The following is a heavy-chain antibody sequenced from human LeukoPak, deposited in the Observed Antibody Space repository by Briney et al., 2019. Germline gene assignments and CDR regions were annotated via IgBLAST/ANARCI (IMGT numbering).Heavy chain of an antibody. CDR1: GDSVSSNSVA. V-gene: IGHV6-1*01. J-gene: IGHJ4*02. Sequence: SQTLSLTCAISGDSVSSNSVAWIWLTQSPSIGLEWLGRTYYRYKWYNDYAVSVKSRITIIPDTSKNQFSLQLNSVTPEDTAVYYCARDKGVWQWYYFDYWGQGTLVTVSS. CDR2: TYYRYKWYN. CDR3: ARDKGVWQWYYFDY. D-gene: IGHD6-19*01.